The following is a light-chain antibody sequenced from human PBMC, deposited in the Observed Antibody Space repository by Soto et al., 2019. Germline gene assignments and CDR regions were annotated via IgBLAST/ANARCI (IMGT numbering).Light chain of an antibody. V-gene: IGKV3D-20*01. CDR2: DAS. J-gene: IGKJ1*01. Sequence: EIVLTQSPATLSLSPGERATLSCGASQSVNSSYLAWYQHKPGLAPRLLIYDASSRATGMPDRFSGSGSGTDFTLTISRLEPEDFAVYYCQQYGSSRWTFGQGTKVDI. CDR1: QSVNSSY. CDR3: QQYGSSRWT.